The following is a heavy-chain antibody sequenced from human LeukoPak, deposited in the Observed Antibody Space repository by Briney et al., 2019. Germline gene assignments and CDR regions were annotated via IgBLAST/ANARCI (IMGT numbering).Heavy chain of an antibody. CDR3: ARDGDIVVVPADLDY. Sequence: SETLSLTCAVYGGSFSGYYWSWIRQPPGKGLEWIGEINHSGSTNYNPSLKSRVTISVDTSKNQFSLKLSSVTAADTAVYYCARDGDIVVVPADLDYWGQGTLVTVSS. V-gene: IGHV4-34*01. D-gene: IGHD2-2*01. CDR1: GGSFSGYY. J-gene: IGHJ4*02. CDR2: INHSGST.